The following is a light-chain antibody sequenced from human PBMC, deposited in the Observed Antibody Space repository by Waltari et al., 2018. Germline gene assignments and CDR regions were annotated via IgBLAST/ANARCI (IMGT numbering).Light chain of an antibody. J-gene: IGKJ4*01. Sequence: IQMTQSPSSLSVFVGDRVTISCRASQDITNALAWYQHKLGRAPKLLIYATSKLEGGVPARFSGRGSGTTYTLTIDSLQSDDSASYFCQQYFSVPLTFGGGSKIEI. V-gene: IGKV1-NL1*01. CDR1: QDITNA. CDR3: QQYFSVPLT. CDR2: ATS.